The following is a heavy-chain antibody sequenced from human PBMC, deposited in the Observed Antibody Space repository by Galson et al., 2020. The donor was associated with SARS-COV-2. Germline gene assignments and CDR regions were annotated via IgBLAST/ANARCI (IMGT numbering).Heavy chain of an antibody. J-gene: IGHJ6*02. Sequence: ASVKVSCKASGYTFTSYYMHWVRQAPGQGLEWMGIINTSGGSTSYAQKFRGRVTMTRDTSTSTVYMELSSLRSEDTAVYYCAIDPTVTTHLGYYLYYCYGMDVCGQGTTVTVSS. D-gene: IGHD4-4*01. CDR1: GYTFTSYY. CDR3: AIDPTVTTHLGYYLYYCYGMDV. CDR2: INTSGGST. V-gene: IGHV1-46*01.